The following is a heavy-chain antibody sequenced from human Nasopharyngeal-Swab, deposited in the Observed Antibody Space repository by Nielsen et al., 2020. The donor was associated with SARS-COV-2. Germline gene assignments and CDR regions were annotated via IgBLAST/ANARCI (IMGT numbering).Heavy chain of an antibody. CDR3: ARDGTGTTRKNGWFDP. Sequence: GESLKISCAASGFTVSSNYMSWVRQAPGKGLEWVSVIYSGGSTYYADSVKGRFTISRDNSKNTLYLQMNSLRVEDTAVYYCARDGTGTTRKNGWFDPWGQGTLVTVSS. V-gene: IGHV3-66*01. J-gene: IGHJ5*02. CDR2: IYSGGST. D-gene: IGHD1-1*01. CDR1: GFTVSSNY.